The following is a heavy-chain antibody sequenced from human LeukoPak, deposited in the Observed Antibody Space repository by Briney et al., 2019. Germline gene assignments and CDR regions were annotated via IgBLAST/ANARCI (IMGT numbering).Heavy chain of an antibody. CDR1: GGSISSYY. CDR3: ARPGGAGASDAFDI. D-gene: IGHD6-19*01. Sequence: SETLSLTCTVSGGSISSYYWSWIRQPPGKGLEWIGYIYYSGSTNYNPSLKSRVTISVDTSKNQFSLKLSSVTAADTAVYYCARPGGAGASDAFDIWGQGTMVTVS. J-gene: IGHJ3*02. V-gene: IGHV4-59*08. CDR2: IYYSGST.